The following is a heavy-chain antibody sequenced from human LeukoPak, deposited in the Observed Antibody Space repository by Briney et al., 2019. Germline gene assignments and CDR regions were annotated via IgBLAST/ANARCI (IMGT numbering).Heavy chain of an antibody. CDR1: GGSISSYY. CDR2: IYYSEST. Sequence: PSETLSLTCTVSGGSISSYYWSWIRQPPGKGLEWIGYIYYSESTNYNPSLKSRVTISVDTSKNQFSLKLSSVTAADTAVYYCARGSANAGRDGYNLNWFDPWGQGTLVTVSS. D-gene: IGHD5-24*01. CDR3: ARGSANAGRDGYNLNWFDP. J-gene: IGHJ5*02. V-gene: IGHV4-59*01.